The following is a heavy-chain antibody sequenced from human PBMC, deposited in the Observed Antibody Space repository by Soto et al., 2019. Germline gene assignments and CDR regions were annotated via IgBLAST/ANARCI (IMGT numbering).Heavy chain of an antibody. J-gene: IGHJ4*02. CDR3: APHTLDTGMPSGY. D-gene: IGHD5-18*01. CDR1: GYTFTNYG. V-gene: IGHV1-18*01. Sequence: GASVKVSCKASGYTFTNYGFSWVRQAPGQGLEWMGWIGGYKGNTNYAQKLQGRVTLTTDTSTSTAYMELRSLRSDDTAVYYCAPHTLDTGMPSGYWGQGTLVTVSS. CDR2: IGGYKGNT.